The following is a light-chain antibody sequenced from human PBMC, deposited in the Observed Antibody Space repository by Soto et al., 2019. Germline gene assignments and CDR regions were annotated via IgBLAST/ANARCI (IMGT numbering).Light chain of an antibody. J-gene: IGKJ1*01. V-gene: IGKV1-5*03. CDR2: KAS. CDR1: QSISSW. CDR3: QQYYSYST. Sequence: DIPMTQSPSTLSASVGDRVTITCRASQSISSWLAWYQQKPGKAPKLLIYKASTLESGVPSRSSGSGSGTEFTLTISRLQPDDFATYYCQQYYSYSTFGXX.